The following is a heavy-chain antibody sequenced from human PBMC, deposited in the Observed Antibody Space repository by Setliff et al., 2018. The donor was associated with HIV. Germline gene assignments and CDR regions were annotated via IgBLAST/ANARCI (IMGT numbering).Heavy chain of an antibody. CDR1: GFTFSSYA. CDR2: IYSGGST. Sequence: PGGSLRLSCAASGFTFSSYAMSWVRQAPGKGLEWVSVIYSGGSTYYADSVKGRFTISRHNSKNTLYLQMNSLRAEDTAVYYCARGFVLRFLEWSMPDAFDIWGQGTMVTVSS. D-gene: IGHD3-3*01. J-gene: IGHJ3*02. CDR3: ARGFVLRFLEWSMPDAFDI. V-gene: IGHV3-53*04.